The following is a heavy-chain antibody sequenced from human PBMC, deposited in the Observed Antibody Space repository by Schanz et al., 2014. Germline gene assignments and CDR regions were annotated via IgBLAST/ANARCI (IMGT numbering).Heavy chain of an antibody. Sequence: EVPLVESGGGLVQPGGSLRLSCAASEFTFSTDAMSWVRQAPGKGLEWLSVISASGGDTYYADSVKGRFTISRDNSKNTLYLQMNSLRAEDTAVYYCAKVRYSSGWRGDYFDEWGQGTPVTVSS. V-gene: IGHV3-23*04. CDR2: ISASGGDT. D-gene: IGHD6-25*01. CDR3: AKVRYSSGWRGDYFDE. CDR1: EFTFSTDA. J-gene: IGHJ4*02.